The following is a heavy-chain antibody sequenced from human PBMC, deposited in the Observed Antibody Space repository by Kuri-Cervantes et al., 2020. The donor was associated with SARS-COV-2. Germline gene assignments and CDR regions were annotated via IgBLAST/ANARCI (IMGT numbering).Heavy chain of an antibody. V-gene: IGHV1-2*06. Sequence: ASVKVSCKASGYTFTGYYMHWVRQAPGQGLEWMGRINPNSGGTNYAQKFQGRVTMTRDTSISTAYMELSRLRSDGTAVYYCARALIAVAGKNYYGMDVWGQGTTVTVSS. D-gene: IGHD6-19*01. CDR1: GYTFTGYY. CDR3: ARALIAVAGKNYYGMDV. CDR2: INPNSGGT. J-gene: IGHJ6*02.